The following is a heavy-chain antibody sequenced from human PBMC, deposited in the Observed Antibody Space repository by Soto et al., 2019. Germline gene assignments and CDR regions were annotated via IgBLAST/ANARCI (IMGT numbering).Heavy chain of an antibody. J-gene: IGHJ3*02. CDR2: IWYDGSNK. Sequence: QVQLVESGGGVVQPGRSLRLSCAASGFTFSSYGMHWVRQAPGKGLEWVAVIWYDGSNKYYADSVKGRFTISRDNSKNTLYLQMNSLRAEDTAVYYCARDPDYGDATSAAFDIWGQGTMVTVSS. V-gene: IGHV3-33*01. CDR1: GFTFSSYG. CDR3: ARDPDYGDATSAAFDI. D-gene: IGHD4-17*01.